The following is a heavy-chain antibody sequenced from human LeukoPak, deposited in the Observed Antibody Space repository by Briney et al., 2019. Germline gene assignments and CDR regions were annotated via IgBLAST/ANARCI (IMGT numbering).Heavy chain of an antibody. Sequence: ASVKFSCKASGYAFTTSDINWVRQATGRGLEWMGWMSPYGGNTRYAQKFQARITMTRNTSASTAYMELSSLTSEDTAVYYCARGGSFGLKANLDSWGQGTLVTVSS. D-gene: IGHD3/OR15-3a*01. CDR3: ARGGSFGLKANLDS. CDR1: GYAFTTSD. CDR2: MSPYGGNT. V-gene: IGHV1-8*01. J-gene: IGHJ4*02.